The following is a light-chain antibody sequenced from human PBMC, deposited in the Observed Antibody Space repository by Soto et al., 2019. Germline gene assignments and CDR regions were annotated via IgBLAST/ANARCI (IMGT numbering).Light chain of an antibody. J-gene: IGLJ1*01. CDR2: EVN. CDR3: FSYAGSSTYV. CDR1: SSDFGHYNF. V-gene: IGLV2-23*02. Sequence: QSALTQPASVSGSPGQSITISCTGTSSDFGHYNFVSWYQQHPGKAPKMMIFEVNKRPSGISNRFAGSKSGNTASLTISGLQAEDEAAYFCFSYAGSSTYVFGTGTKVTVL.